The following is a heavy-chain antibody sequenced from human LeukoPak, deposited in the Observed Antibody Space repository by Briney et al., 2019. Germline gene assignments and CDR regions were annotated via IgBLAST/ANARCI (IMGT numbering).Heavy chain of an antibody. CDR2: IYTSGST. V-gene: IGHV4-4*09. CDR1: GGSTSSYY. CDR3: ARIDIVPLATGTSDAFDP. D-gene: IGHD1-1*01. J-gene: IGHJ5*02. Sequence: SETLSLTCTVSGGSTSSYYWSWIRHPPGTGLEWIGYIYTSGSTNYNPAHKSRVTISVDTSKNQFSLKLSYVTAADTAVYYCARIDIVPLATGTSDAFDPWGQGTLVTVSS.